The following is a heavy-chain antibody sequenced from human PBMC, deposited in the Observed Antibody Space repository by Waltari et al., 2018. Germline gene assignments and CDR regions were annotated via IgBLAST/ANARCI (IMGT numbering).Heavy chain of an antibody. V-gene: IGHV4-34*01. D-gene: IGHD6-6*01. Sequence: QVQLQQWGAGLLKPSETLSLTCAVYGGSFSGYYWSWIRQPPGKGLEWIGEINHSGSTNYNPSLKSRVTISVDTSKNQFSLKLSSVTAADTAVYYCASRSADSSSGLVRPADYWGQGTLVTVSS. CDR1: GGSFSGYY. CDR2: INHSGST. CDR3: ASRSADSSSGLVRPADY. J-gene: IGHJ4*02.